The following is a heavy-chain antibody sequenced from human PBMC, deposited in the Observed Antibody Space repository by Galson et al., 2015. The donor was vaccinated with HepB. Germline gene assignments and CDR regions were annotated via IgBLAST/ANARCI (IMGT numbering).Heavy chain of an antibody. CDR3: ARRPREAGAVDY. CDR2: IYPGDSDT. Sequence: QSGAEVKKPGESLTIACKGSGYYFSHFWIGWVRQMPGRGLEWMGIIYPGDSDTRYNPSFEGHVTISADKSISTAYLQWTNLKASDTGFYYCARRPREAGAVDYWGQGTLVTVSS. D-gene: IGHD6-13*01. V-gene: IGHV5-51*03. CDR1: GYYFSHFW. J-gene: IGHJ4*02.